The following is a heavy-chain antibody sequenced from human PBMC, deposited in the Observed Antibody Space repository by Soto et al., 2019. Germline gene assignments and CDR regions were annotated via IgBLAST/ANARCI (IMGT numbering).Heavy chain of an antibody. J-gene: IGHJ1*01. Sequence: VASVKVSCKASGYSFTSYTMHWVRQAPGQRLEWMGWINAGNGDTKYSQKFQGRVTITRDTSASTAYMELSSLRSEDTAVYYCARDYFDSSGYPERAEYFQHWGQGTLVTVSS. D-gene: IGHD3-22*01. CDR3: ARDYFDSSGYPERAEYFQH. CDR2: INAGNGDT. V-gene: IGHV1-3*01. CDR1: GYSFTSYT.